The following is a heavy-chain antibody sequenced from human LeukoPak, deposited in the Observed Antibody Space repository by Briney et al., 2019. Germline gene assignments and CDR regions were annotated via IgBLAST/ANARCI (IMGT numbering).Heavy chain of an antibody. D-gene: IGHD3-16*01. CDR3: ARDHASDY. J-gene: IGHJ4*02. CDR1: GFXFSRYE. V-gene: IGHV3-48*03. CDR2: ISRSGDTI. Sequence: GGSLRLSCAASGFXFSRYEINWVRQAPGKGLEWVSYISRSGDTIYFADSVKGRFTISRDNAKYSLYLQMSSLGAEDTAVYYCARDHASDYWGQGTLVTVSS.